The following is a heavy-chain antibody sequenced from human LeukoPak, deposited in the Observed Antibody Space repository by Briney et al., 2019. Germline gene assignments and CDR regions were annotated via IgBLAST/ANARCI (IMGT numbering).Heavy chain of an antibody. CDR1: GFTFSSYA. CDR3: ARNRGGLELDLQGMDV. Sequence: PGGSLRLSCAASGFTFSSYAMSWVRQAPGKGLEWVAVIWYDGSNKYYADSVKGRFTISRGNSKNTLYLQMNSLRAEDTAVYYCARNRGGLELDLQGMDVWGQGTTVTVSS. CDR2: IWYDGSNK. D-gene: IGHD1-7*01. J-gene: IGHJ6*02. V-gene: IGHV3-33*08.